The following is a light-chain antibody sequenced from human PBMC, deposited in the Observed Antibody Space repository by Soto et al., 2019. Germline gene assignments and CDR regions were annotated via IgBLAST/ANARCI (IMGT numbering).Light chain of an antibody. CDR1: NIGSES. J-gene: IGLJ3*02. CDR3: QVWDGSSDHQV. Sequence: SYELTQPPSVSVAPGNTARISCGGNNIGSESVHWYQQKPGQAPILVIYYDRDRPSGIPERFSGSNSGNTATLTISRVEAGDEADDYCQVWDGSSDHQVYGGGTKLTVL. V-gene: IGLV3-21*04. CDR2: YDR.